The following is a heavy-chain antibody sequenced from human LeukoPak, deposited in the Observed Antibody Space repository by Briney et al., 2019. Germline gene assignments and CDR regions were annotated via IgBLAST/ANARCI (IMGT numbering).Heavy chain of an antibody. J-gene: IGHJ6*03. V-gene: IGHV4-59*11. D-gene: IGHD6-13*01. CDR3: ARGRVSSSSWSSTYYYYFYMDV. CDR1: GDSISMHY. Sequence: SETLSLICSVSGDSISMHYWSWIRQPPGKGLEWIGYIDHTGSTNYNPSLNSRVTISRDTSKNHFSLELSSVTAADTAVYFCARGRVSSSSWSSTYYYYFYMDVWGKGTTVTASS. CDR2: IDHTGST.